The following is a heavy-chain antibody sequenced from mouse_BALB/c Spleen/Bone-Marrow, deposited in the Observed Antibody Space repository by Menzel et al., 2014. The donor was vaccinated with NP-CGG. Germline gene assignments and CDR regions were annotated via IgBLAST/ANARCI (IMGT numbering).Heavy chain of an antibody. CDR3: ATIYYGNSHAMDY. Sequence: EVMLVESGGGLVQPGGSRKLSCAASGFTFSDYGMAWVRQAPGKGPEWVAFISNLAYSIYYADTVTGRFTISRENAKNTLYLEMSSLRSEDTAMYYCATIYYGNSHAMDYWGQGTSVTVSP. V-gene: IGHV5-15*02. D-gene: IGHD2-1*01. CDR1: GFTFSDYG. CDR2: ISNLAYSI. J-gene: IGHJ4*01.